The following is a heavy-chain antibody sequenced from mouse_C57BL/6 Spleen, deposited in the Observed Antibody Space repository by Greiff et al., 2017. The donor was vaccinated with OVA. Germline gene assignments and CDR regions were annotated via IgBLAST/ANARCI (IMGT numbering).Heavy chain of an antibody. Sequence: VQLKESGPELVKPGASVKISCKASGYSFTDYNMNWVKQSNGKSLEWIGVINPNYGTTSYNQKFKGKATLTVDQSSSTAYMQLNSLTSEDSAVYYCARSFYYSNYRYYAMDYWGQGTSVTVSS. D-gene: IGHD2-5*01. V-gene: IGHV1-39*01. J-gene: IGHJ4*01. CDR1: GYSFTDYN. CDR3: ARSFYYSNYRYYAMDY. CDR2: INPNYGTT.